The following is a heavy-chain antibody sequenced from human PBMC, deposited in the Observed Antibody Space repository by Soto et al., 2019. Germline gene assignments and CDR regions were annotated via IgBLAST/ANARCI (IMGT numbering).Heavy chain of an antibody. V-gene: IGHV1-69*13. D-gene: IGHD2-15*01. CDR1: GGTFSSYA. J-gene: IGHJ6*02. CDR2: IIPIFGTA. Sequence: ASVKVSCKASGGTFSSYAISWVRQAPGQGLEWMGGIIPIFGTANYAQKFQGRVTITADESTSTAYMELSSLRSEDTAVYYCARRYCSGGSCYPQKDYYYYGMDVWGQGTTVTVSS. CDR3: ARRYCSGGSCYPQKDYYYYGMDV.